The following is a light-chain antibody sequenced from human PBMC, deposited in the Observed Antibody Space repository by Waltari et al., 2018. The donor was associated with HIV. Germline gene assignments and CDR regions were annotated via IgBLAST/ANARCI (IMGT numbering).Light chain of an antibody. CDR3: QSYDNSNVV. CDR2: QGS. CDR1: RRTTTINY. Sequence: NFMLTQPHSVSHSPRKTVTISYTRNRRTTTINYVQWYQKHQGSAPTTLIYQGSKRPSGVPDRFSGPIDSSSISASLTISGLKTEDEADFYCQSYDNSNVVFGGGTKLTVL. V-gene: IGLV6-57*03. J-gene: IGLJ2*01.